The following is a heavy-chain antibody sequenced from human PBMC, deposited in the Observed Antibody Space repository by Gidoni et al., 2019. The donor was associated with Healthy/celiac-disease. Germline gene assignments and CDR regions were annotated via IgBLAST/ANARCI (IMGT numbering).Heavy chain of an antibody. Sequence: EVQLVESGGGLVKPGGSLRLSCAASGFTFSSYSMNWVRQAPGKGLEWGSSISSSSSYIYYADSVKGRFSISRDNAKNSLYLKMNSLRAEDTAVYYCARDRNIVVVVAATFWFDPWGQGTLVTVSS. V-gene: IGHV3-21*01. CDR3: ARDRNIVVVVAATFWFDP. CDR2: ISSSSSYI. D-gene: IGHD2-15*01. CDR1: GFTFSSYS. J-gene: IGHJ5*02.